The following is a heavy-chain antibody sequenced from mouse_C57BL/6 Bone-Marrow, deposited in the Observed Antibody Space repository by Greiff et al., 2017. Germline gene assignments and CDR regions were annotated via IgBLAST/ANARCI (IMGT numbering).Heavy chain of an antibody. V-gene: IGHV5-2*01. CDR2: INSDGGST. Sequence: EVKLVESGGGLVQPGESLKLSCESNEYAFPSHDMSWVRKTPGQRLELVAAINSDGGSTYYTDTMERRFIISRDNTKKTLYLQLSSLRSADEAVYYCARHIYYDYPWFAYWGQGTLVTVSA. CDR3: ARHIYYDYPWFAY. CDR1: EYAFPSHD. J-gene: IGHJ3*01. D-gene: IGHD2-4*01.